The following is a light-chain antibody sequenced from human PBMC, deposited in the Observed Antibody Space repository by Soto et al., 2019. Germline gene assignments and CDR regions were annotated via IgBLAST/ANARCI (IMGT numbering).Light chain of an antibody. Sequence: ESVLTQSPGTRSLSPGERATLSCRASQSVSSSYLAWYQQTPGQAPRLLIYGASSRASGIPDRFSGSGSGTDFTLTISSLEPEDFAVYYCQQYGSSPLFTFGPGTKVDIK. J-gene: IGKJ3*01. CDR3: QQYGSSPLFT. V-gene: IGKV3-20*01. CDR2: GAS. CDR1: QSVSSSY.